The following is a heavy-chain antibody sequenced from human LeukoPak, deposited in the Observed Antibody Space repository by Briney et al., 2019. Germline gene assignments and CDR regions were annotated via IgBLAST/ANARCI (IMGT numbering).Heavy chain of an antibody. D-gene: IGHD3-22*01. CDR1: GGSFSGYY. CDR2: INHSGST. J-gene: IGHJ4*02. V-gene: IGHV4-34*01. Sequence: SSETLSLTCAVYGGSFSGYYWSWIRQPPGKGLEWIGEINHSGSTNYNPSLKSRVTISVDTSKNQFSLKLSSVTAADTAVYYCASLDSSGYRYFDYWGQGTLVTVSS. CDR3: ASLDSSGYRYFDY.